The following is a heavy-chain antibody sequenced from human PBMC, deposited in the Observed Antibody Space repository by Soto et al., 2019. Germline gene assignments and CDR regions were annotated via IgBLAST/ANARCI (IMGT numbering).Heavy chain of an antibody. V-gene: IGHV3-30*18. Sequence: QVQLVESGGGVVQPGRSLRLSCAAAGFTFSSYGMHWVRQAPGKGLEWVAVISYDGSNKYYADSVKGRFTISRDNSKNTLYQQMNSLRAEDTAVYYCAKGRGYCSSTSCYTGYYYYGMDVWGQGTTVTVSS. CDR3: AKGRGYCSSTSCYTGYYYYGMDV. D-gene: IGHD2-2*02. J-gene: IGHJ6*02. CDR1: GFTFSSYG. CDR2: ISYDGSNK.